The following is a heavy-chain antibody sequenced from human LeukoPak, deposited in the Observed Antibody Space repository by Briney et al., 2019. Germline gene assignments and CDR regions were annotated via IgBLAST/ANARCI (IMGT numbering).Heavy chain of an antibody. Sequence: GRSLRLSCAASGFTFSSYGMHWVRQAPGKGLAWVAVIWYDGSNKYYADSVKGRFTISRDNSKNTLYLQMNSLRAEDTAVYYCARVASVTGAFDIWGQGTMVTVSS. CDR2: IWYDGSNK. CDR3: ARVASVTGAFDI. V-gene: IGHV3-33*01. D-gene: IGHD2-21*02. J-gene: IGHJ3*02. CDR1: GFTFSSYG.